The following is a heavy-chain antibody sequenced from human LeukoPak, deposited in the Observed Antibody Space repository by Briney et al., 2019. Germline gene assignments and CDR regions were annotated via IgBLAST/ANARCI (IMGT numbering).Heavy chain of an antibody. Sequence: ASVKVSCKASGYTFTSYYMHWVRQAPGQGLEWMGIINPSGGSTSYAQKFQGRVTMTRDTSTSTVYMELSSLRSEDTAVYYCARVGGDTAMVTPPLAWGQGTLVTVSS. J-gene: IGHJ5*02. CDR3: ARVGGDTAMVTPPLA. D-gene: IGHD5-18*01. CDR1: GYTFTSYY. CDR2: INPSGGST. V-gene: IGHV1-46*01.